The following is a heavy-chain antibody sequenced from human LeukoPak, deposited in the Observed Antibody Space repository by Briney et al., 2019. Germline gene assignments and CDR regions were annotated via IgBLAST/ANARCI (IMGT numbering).Heavy chain of an antibody. Sequence: SETLSLTCTVSGGSISSYYWSWIRQPAGKGLQWIGRIYTSGSTNYNPSLKSRVTMSVDTSKNQFSLKLSSVTAADTAVYYCARAPLRTGTTYYYYYMDVWGKGTTVTVSS. CDR3: ARAPLRTGTTYYYYYMDV. V-gene: IGHV4-4*07. J-gene: IGHJ6*03. CDR1: GGSISSYY. D-gene: IGHD1-1*01. CDR2: IYTSGST.